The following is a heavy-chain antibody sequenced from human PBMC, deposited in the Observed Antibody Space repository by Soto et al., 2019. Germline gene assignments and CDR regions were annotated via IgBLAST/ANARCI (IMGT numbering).Heavy chain of an antibody. CDR3: AKDVGVAARVMDV. CDR1: GYTLTELS. J-gene: IGHJ6*02. Sequence: ASVKVSCKVSGYTLTELSMHWVRQAPGKGLEWMGGFDPEDGETIYAQKFQGRVTMTEDTSTDTAYMELSSLRSEDAAVYYCAKDVGVAARVMDVWGQGTTVTVSS. CDR2: FDPEDGET. D-gene: IGHD2-15*01. V-gene: IGHV1-24*01.